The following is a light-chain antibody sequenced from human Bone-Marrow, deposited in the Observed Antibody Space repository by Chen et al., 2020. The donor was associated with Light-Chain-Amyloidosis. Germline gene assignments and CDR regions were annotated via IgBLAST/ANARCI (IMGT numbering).Light chain of an antibody. CDR1: QSGLYGPNNKNY. CDR3: QQYHSLPFT. V-gene: IGKV4-1*01. CDR2: WAS. Sequence: DIVMTQSPDSLAVSLGERATISCKSSQSGLYGPNNKNYFAWCQRKPGQPPKLLVYWASTRASGVPDQFSGSWSGTDFTLTISSLQAEDVTVYSGQQYHSLPFTFGPGTNVYIK. J-gene: IGKJ3*01.